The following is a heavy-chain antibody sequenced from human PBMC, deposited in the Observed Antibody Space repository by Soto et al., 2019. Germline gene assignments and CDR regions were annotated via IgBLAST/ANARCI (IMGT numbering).Heavy chain of an antibody. CDR3: ARDRSHCINGVCYTGSDY. CDR2: ICSGGST. V-gene: IGHV3-53*01. J-gene: IGHJ4*02. CDR1: GFTVSSNY. D-gene: IGHD2-8*01. Sequence: GGSLRLSCAASGFTVSSNYMSWVRQAPGKGLEWVSVICSGGSTYYADSVKGRFTISRDNSKNTLFLQMNSLRAEDTAVYYCARDRSHCINGVCYTGSDYWGRGTLVTVSS.